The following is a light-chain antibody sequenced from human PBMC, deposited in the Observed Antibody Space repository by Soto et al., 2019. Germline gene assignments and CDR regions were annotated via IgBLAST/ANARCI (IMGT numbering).Light chain of an antibody. CDR1: QSVSSSY. Sequence: EIVLTQSPGTLSLSPGERATLSCRASQSVSSSYLAWYQQKPGQPPRLLIYGASSRATGIPARFSGSGSGTDFTLTISSLDPEDFAVYYCQHRANWPLTFGGGTNVEIK. CDR2: GAS. J-gene: IGKJ4*01. CDR3: QHRANWPLT. V-gene: IGKV3D-20*02.